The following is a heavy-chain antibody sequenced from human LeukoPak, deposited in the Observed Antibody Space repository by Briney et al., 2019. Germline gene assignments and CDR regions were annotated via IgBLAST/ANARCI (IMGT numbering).Heavy chain of an antibody. CDR3: AMGGVNNHDDAFDI. Sequence: SETLSLTCDVYGGSFSGYYWSWIRQPPEKGLEWIGEINHSGSTNYNPSLKSRVTISVDKSKNQFSLKLSSVTAADTAVYYCAMGGVNNHDDAFDIWGQGTMVTVSS. CDR1: GGSFSGYY. J-gene: IGHJ3*02. V-gene: IGHV4-34*01. D-gene: IGHD1-14*01. CDR2: INHSGST.